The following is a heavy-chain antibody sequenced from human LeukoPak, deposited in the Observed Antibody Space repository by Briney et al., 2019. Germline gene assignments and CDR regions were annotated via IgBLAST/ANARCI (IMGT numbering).Heavy chain of an antibody. D-gene: IGHD4-17*01. J-gene: IGHJ4*02. CDR1: GGTFSSYA. Sequence: ASVKVSCKASGGTFSSYAISWVRQAPGQGLEWMGRIIPIFGTANYAQKFQGRVTITADKSTSTAYMELSSLRSEDTAVYYCARDRNGEHDYWGQGILVTVSS. V-gene: IGHV1-69*06. CDR2: IIPIFGTA. CDR3: ARDRNGEHDY.